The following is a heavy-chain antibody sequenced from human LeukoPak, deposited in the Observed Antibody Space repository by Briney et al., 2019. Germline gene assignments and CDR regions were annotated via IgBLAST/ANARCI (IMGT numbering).Heavy chain of an antibody. J-gene: IGHJ6*03. V-gene: IGHV4-39*07. Sequence: SETRSLTCTVSGGSLSSSSYYWGWIRQPPGKGLEWIGSIYYSGSTYYNPSLKSRVTISVDTSKNQFSLKLSSVTAADTAVYYCARVAGANDPRDYYYYMDVWGKGTTVTVSS. D-gene: IGHD3-10*01. CDR3: ARVAGANDPRDYYYYMDV. CDR2: IYYSGST. CDR1: GGSLSSSSYY.